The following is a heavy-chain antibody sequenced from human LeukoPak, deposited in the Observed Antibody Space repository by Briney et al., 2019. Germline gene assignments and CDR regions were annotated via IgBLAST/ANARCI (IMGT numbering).Heavy chain of an antibody. Sequence: PGRSLRLSCAASGFTFDDYAMHWVRQAPGKGLEWVSAISGSGGSTYYADSVKGRFTISRDNSKNTLYLQMNSLRAEDTAVYYCAKVRVVSHPLFDYWGQGTLVTVSS. J-gene: IGHJ4*02. CDR3: AKVRVVSHPLFDY. CDR2: ISGSGGST. D-gene: IGHD3-3*01. CDR1: GFTFDDYA. V-gene: IGHV3-23*01.